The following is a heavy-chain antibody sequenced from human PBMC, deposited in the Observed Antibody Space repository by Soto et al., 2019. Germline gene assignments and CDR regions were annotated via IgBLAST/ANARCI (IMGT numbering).Heavy chain of an antibody. Sequence: SETLSLTCTVSGASISDYFWSWMRQPLGKGLEWIGHIHYTGVSTDYNPSLESRVSMSVDTSKNQFSLKLSSVTAADTAVYYCARNSGGSDTFDSWGQGTLVTSPQ. D-gene: IGHD2-15*01. CDR2: IHYTGVST. J-gene: IGHJ4*02. CDR1: GASISDYF. V-gene: IGHV4-59*01. CDR3: ARNSGGSDTFDS.